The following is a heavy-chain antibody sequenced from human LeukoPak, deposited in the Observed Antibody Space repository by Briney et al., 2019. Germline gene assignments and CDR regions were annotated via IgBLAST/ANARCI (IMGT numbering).Heavy chain of an antibody. Sequence: GESLKISCKGSGYSFTSYWIGWARQMPGKGLEWMGIIYPGDSDTRYSQSFQGQVTISADKSISTAYLQWSSLKASDTAMYYCARPVRGYSYGYGYWGQGTLVTVSS. J-gene: IGHJ4*02. D-gene: IGHD5-18*01. CDR2: IYPGDSDT. CDR1: GYSFTSYW. V-gene: IGHV5-51*01. CDR3: ARPVRGYSYGYGY.